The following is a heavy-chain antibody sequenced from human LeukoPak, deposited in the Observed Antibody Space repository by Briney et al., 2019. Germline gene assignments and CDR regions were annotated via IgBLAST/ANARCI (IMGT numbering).Heavy chain of an antibody. Sequence: GASVKVSCKASGYTFTSYGISWVRQAPGQGLEWMGWISAYNGNTNYAQKLQGRVTMTTDTSTSTAYMELRSLRSDDTAVYYCARDGLYYDILTPYYYYMDVWGKGTTVTVSS. CDR2: ISAYNGNT. D-gene: IGHD3-9*01. J-gene: IGHJ6*03. CDR3: ARDGLYYDILTPYYYYMDV. V-gene: IGHV1-18*01. CDR1: GYTFTSYG.